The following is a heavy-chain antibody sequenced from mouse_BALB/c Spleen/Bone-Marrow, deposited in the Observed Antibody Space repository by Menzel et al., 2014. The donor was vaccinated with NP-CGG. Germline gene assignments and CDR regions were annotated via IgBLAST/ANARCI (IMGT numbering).Heavy chain of an antibody. Sequence: VQLQQSEAELVKPGASVKLSCKASGYTFTSYYIYWVKQRPGQGLEWIGEINPSNGGTNFNEKFKSKATLTVDKSSSTAYMQLSSLTSEDSAVYYCTRSNGNWFAYWGQGTLVTVSA. D-gene: IGHD2-1*01. J-gene: IGHJ3*01. CDR2: INPSNGGT. CDR3: TRSNGNWFAY. CDR1: GYTFTSYY. V-gene: IGHV1S81*02.